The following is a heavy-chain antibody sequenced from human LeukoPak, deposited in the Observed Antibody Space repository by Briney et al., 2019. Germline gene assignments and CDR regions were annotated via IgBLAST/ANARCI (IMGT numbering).Heavy chain of an antibody. CDR1: GFILSDHY. D-gene: IGHD1-26*01. J-gene: IGHJ5*02. Sequence: GRTLRLSCAASGFILSDHYIDWVRQAPGKGLEWVGRTRNKANIYTTEYAASVKGRFTISRDDPKNLLYLQMNSLKSEDTAVYYCGRSGRYRPSDLWGQGTLVTVSS. CDR3: GRSGRYRPSDL. CDR2: TRNKANIYTT. V-gene: IGHV3-72*01.